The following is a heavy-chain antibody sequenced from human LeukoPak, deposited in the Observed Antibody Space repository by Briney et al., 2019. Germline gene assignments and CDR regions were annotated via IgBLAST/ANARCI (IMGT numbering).Heavy chain of an antibody. CDR2: INAGNGIT. D-gene: IGHD1-26*01. J-gene: IGHJ4*02. CDR3: ARGNVGAAGILGATGY. CDR1: GYTFTTYA. Sequence: ASVKVSCKASGYTFTTYAMHWVRQAPGQRLEWMGWINAGNGITKYSQKFQGRVTITRDTSASTAYMELTSLRSEDTAVYYCARGNVGAAGILGATGYWGQGTLVTVSS. V-gene: IGHV1-3*01.